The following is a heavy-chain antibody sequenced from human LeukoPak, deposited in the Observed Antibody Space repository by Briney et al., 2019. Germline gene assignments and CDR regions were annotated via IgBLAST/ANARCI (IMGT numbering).Heavy chain of an antibody. D-gene: IGHD3-10*01. V-gene: IGHV3-30*04. Sequence: GRSLRLSCAASGFTFSSNAMHWVRQAPGKGLEWVAVISYDGSNKYYADSVKGRFTISRDNSKNTLYLQMNSLRAEDTAVYYCARDGGYYFGSRTYSHFDYWGQGTLVTVSS. CDR3: ARDGGYYFGSRTYSHFDY. CDR1: GFTFSSNA. CDR2: ISYDGSNK. J-gene: IGHJ4*02.